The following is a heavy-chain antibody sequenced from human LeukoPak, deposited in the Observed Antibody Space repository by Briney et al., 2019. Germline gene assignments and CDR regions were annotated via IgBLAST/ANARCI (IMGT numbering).Heavy chain of an antibody. J-gene: IGHJ3*02. D-gene: IGHD6-13*01. CDR3: AKDHGGIAI. CDR2: ISYDGSNK. CDR1: GFTFSNYE. V-gene: IGHV3-30*18. Sequence: GGSLRLSCVASGFTFSNYEMNWVRQAPGKGLEWVAVISYDGSNKYYADSVKGRFTISRDNSKNTLYLQMNSLRAEDTAVYYCAKDHGGIAIWGQGTMVTVSS.